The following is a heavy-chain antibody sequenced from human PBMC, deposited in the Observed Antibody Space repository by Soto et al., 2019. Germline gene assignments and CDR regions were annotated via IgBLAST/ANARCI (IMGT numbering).Heavy chain of an antibody. J-gene: IGHJ4*02. V-gene: IGHV4-59*02. D-gene: IGHD3-10*01. CDR2: IYYTGST. CDR1: GESVIDYY. Sequence: SETLSLTCAVSGESVIDYYWSWIRQPPGEGLEWIGHIYYTGSTNYNPSLRSRVTMSQDTSKNQFSLKLASVTAADTAVYYCARSGYYGFLYWGQGALVTVSS. CDR3: ARSGYYGFLY.